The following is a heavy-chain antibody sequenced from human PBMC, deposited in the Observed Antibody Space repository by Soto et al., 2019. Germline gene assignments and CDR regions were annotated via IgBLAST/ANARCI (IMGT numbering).Heavy chain of an antibody. CDR2: IIPIFGTA. J-gene: IGHJ4*02. CDR1: GGTFSSYA. V-gene: IGHV1-69*13. Sequence: GASVKVSCKASGGTFSSYAISWVRQAPGQGLEWMGGIIPIFGTANYAQKFQGRVTITADESTSTAYMELSSLRSEDTAVYYCAVPEYSSHISVYGSGSSSDYWGQGTLVTVSS. D-gene: IGHD3-10*01. CDR3: AVPEYSSHISVYGSGSSSDY.